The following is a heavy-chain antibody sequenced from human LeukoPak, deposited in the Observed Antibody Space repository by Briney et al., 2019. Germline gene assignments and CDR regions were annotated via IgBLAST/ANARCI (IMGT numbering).Heavy chain of an antibody. CDR2: ISGSGGST. Sequence: PGGPLRLSCAASGFTFSSYAMSWVRQAPGKGLEWVSAISGSGGSTYYADSVKGRFTISRDNSKNTLYLQMNSLRAEDTAVYYCAKDRSVAGDAFDIWGQGTMVTVSS. V-gene: IGHV3-23*01. D-gene: IGHD6-19*01. CDR3: AKDRSVAGDAFDI. J-gene: IGHJ3*02. CDR1: GFTFSSYA.